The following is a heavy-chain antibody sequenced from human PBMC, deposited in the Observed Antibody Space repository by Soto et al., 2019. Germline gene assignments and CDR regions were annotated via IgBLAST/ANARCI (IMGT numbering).Heavy chain of an antibody. CDR2: IYFGGRT. Sequence: QLLMQESGPGLVKPSETLSLTCTVSGGSISSSTYYWGWIRKPPGKGLEWIGSIYFGGRTYYNPSLTSRVTISVDTSKNHLSLKLHSVTAADTGVYHSVRHSRYGSNGSYYSDHYAYGLDVGGQGTTVTVSS. CDR3: VRHSRYGSNGSYYSDHYAYGLDV. D-gene: IGHD2-8*01. V-gene: IGHV4-39*01. J-gene: IGHJ6*02. CDR1: GGSISSSTYY.